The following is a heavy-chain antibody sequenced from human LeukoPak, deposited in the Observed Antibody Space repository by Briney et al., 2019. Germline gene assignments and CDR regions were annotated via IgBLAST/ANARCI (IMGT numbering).Heavy chain of an antibody. J-gene: IGHJ4*02. D-gene: IGHD5-24*01. V-gene: IGHV4-34*01. CDR2: INHSGST. CDR1: GGTFSGYY. Sequence: SETVSLTCAVYGGTFSGYYLSWIRQPPGKGLEWIGEINHSGSTYYNPSLKRRVTISVDTSKNQFSLKLSSVTAAYTAVYYCARGVYRDGYPYYFDYWGQGTLVTVSS. CDR3: ARGVYRDGYPYYFDY.